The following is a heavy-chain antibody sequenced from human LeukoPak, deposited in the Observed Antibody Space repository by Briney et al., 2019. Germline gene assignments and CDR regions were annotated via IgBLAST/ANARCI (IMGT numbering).Heavy chain of an antibody. V-gene: IGHV1-18*01. D-gene: IGHD6-6*01. CDR1: GYTFTSYG. CDR3: ARRSIAARPIWFDP. Sequence: ASVKLSCKASGYTFTSYGMSWVRQAPGRGLEWMGWISAYNGNTNYAQKLQGRVTMTTDTSTSTAYMELRSLRSDDTAVYYCARRSIAARPIWFDPWGGGTLVTVSS. J-gene: IGHJ5*02. CDR2: ISAYNGNT.